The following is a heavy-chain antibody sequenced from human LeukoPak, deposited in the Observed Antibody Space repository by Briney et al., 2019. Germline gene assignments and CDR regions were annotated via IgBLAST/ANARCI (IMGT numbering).Heavy chain of an antibody. J-gene: IGHJ5*02. CDR3: ASTLPRHFWSGYYTQYNWFDP. Sequence: GGSLRLSCAASGFTFSSCWMSWVRQAPGKGLEWVANIKQDGSEKYYVDSVKGRFTISRDNAKNSLYLQMNSLRAEDTAVYYCASTLPRHFWSGYYTQYNWFDPWGQGTLVTVSS. V-gene: IGHV3-7*01. D-gene: IGHD3-3*02. CDR1: GFTFSSCW. CDR2: IKQDGSEK.